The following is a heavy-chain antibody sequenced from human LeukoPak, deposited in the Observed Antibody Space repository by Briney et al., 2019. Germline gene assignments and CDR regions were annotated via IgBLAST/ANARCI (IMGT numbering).Heavy chain of an antibody. V-gene: IGHV1-18*01. Sequence: ASVKVSCKASGYTFTSYGIRWVRKAPGQGLEWMEWISAYNGNTNYAQKLQGRVTMTTDTSTSTAYMELRSLRSDDTAVYYCAREFTAYDFWSGYIPLDYWGQGTLVTVSS. D-gene: IGHD3-3*01. CDR3: AREFTAYDFWSGYIPLDY. J-gene: IGHJ4*02. CDR2: ISAYNGNT. CDR1: GYTFTSYG.